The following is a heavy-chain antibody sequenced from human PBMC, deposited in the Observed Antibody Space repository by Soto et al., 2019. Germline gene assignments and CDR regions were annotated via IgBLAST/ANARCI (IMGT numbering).Heavy chain of an antibody. V-gene: IGHV4-59*08. D-gene: IGHD4-4*01. Sequence: SETLSLTCTVSGGSISSYYWSWIRQPPGKGLEWIGYIYYSGSTNYNPSLKSRVTISVDTSKNQFSLKLSSVTAADTAVYYCARATVTGIYYYYYMDVWGKGTTVTVSS. CDR2: IYYSGST. J-gene: IGHJ6*03. CDR3: ARATVTGIYYYYYMDV. CDR1: GGSISSYY.